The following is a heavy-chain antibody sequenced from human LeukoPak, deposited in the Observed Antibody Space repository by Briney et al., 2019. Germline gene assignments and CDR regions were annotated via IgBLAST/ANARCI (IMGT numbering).Heavy chain of an antibody. CDR1: GFTFGDYA. J-gene: IGHJ6*03. V-gene: IGHV3-49*03. D-gene: IGHD6-19*01. CDR2: IRSKTYGGTT. Sequence: GRSLRLSCTASGFTFGDYAMSWFRQAPGKGLEWVGCIRSKTYGGTTEYAASVKGRFTISRDDSKSLAYLQMNSLKTEDTAVYYCTRDYRYSSDYYYYMDVWGKGTTVTVSS. CDR3: TRDYRYSSDYYYYMDV.